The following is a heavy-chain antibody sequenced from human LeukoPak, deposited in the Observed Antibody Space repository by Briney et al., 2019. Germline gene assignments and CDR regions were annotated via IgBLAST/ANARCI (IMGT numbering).Heavy chain of an antibody. CDR3: ASLPYCSGGSCTRSYFDY. V-gene: IGHV4-39*01. CDR2: IFYSGST. D-gene: IGHD2-15*01. Sequence: SETLSLTCTVSGGSISSSSYYWGWIRQPPGKGLEWIGSIFYSGSTYYNPSLKSRATLSVDTSKNQFSLKLTSVTAADTAVYYCASLPYCSGGSCTRSYFDYWGQGTLVTVSP. CDR1: GGSISSSSYY. J-gene: IGHJ4*02.